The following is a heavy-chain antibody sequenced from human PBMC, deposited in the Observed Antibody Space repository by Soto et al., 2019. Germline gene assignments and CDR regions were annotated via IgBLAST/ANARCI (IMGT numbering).Heavy chain of an antibody. V-gene: IGHV4-31*03. CDR3: ARLRYYGSGSYSNWFDP. J-gene: IGHJ5*02. CDR1: GGSISSGGYY. D-gene: IGHD3-10*01. Sequence: KPSETLSLTCTVSGGSISSGGYYWSWIRQHPGKGLEWIGYIYYSGSTYYNPSLKSRVTISVDTSKNQFSLKLSSVTAADTAVYYCARLRYYGSGSYSNWFDPWGQGTLVTVSS. CDR2: IYYSGST.